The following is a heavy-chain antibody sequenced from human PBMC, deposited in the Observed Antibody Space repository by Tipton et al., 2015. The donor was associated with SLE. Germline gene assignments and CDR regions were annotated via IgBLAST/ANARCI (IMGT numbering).Heavy chain of an antibody. J-gene: IGHJ4*02. V-gene: IGHV1-69*01. CDR3: ARGKGRIRYFDWPN. CDR1: GGTFSSYA. Sequence: QVQLVQSGAEVKKPGSSVKVSCKASGGTFSSYAISWVRQAPGQGLEWMGGIIPIFGPANYAQKFQGRVTITTDESTSTAYMERSSRRAEDTAVYYCARGKGRIRYFDWPNWGQGTLVTVSS. D-gene: IGHD3-9*01. CDR2: IIPIFGPA.